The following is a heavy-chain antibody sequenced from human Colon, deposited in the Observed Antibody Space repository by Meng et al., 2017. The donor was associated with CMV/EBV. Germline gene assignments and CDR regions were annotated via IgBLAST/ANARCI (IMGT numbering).Heavy chain of an antibody. Sequence: QVQLQQGGAGLLKPSETLSLTCAVYGESFSGYYWTWIRQPSGRGLEWIGESYYTGSTNYSPSLKSRVTISLDTSKNQFSLKLNSVTAADTAVYYCARATKSSCWEVLDYWGHGTLVTVSS. CDR2: SYYTGST. V-gene: IGHV4-34*01. J-gene: IGHJ4*01. D-gene: IGHD2-2*01. CDR3: ARATKSSCWEVLDY. CDR1: GESFSGYY.